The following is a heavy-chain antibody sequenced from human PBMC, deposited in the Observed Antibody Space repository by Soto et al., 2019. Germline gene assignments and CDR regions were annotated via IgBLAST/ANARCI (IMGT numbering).Heavy chain of an antibody. Sequence: QVQLVQSGAEVKKPGASVKVSCKASGYTFTSYGISWVRQAPGQGLEWMGWISAYNGNTNYAQKLQGRVTMTTDTSTSTAYMELRSLRSDDTAVYYCARGVEYYDFWGGYYARNYFDYWGQGTLVTVSS. CDR2: ISAYNGNT. CDR1: GYTFTSYG. J-gene: IGHJ4*02. CDR3: ARGVEYYDFWGGYYARNYFDY. D-gene: IGHD3-3*01. V-gene: IGHV1-18*01.